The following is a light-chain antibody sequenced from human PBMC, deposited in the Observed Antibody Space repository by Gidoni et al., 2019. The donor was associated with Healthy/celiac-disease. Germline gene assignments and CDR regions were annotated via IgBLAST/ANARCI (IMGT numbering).Light chain of an antibody. CDR3: MQALQTPFT. CDR1: QSLLHGNGYNY. J-gene: IGKJ4*01. V-gene: IGKV2-28*01. Sequence: DIMMTQSPLSQPVTPGEPASISCRSSQSLLHGNGYNYLDWYLQKPGQSPQLLIYLGSNRASGVPDRFSGSGSGTDFTLKISRVEAEDVGTYYCMQALQTPFTFXGXTKVXIK. CDR2: LGS.